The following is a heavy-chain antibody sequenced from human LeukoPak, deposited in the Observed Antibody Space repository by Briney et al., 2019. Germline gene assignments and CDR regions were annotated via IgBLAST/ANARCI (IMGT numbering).Heavy chain of an antibody. J-gene: IGHJ4*02. V-gene: IGHV3-9*01. CDR2: ISWNSGSI. D-gene: IGHD3-22*01. CDR1: GFTFDDYD. Sequence: GGSLRLSCAASGFTFDDYDMHWVRQAPGKGLEWVSGISWNSGSIGYADSVKGRFTISRDNAKNSLYLQMNSLRAEDTALYYCAKDRYYYDSSGLDYWGQGTLVTVSS. CDR3: AKDRYYYDSSGLDY.